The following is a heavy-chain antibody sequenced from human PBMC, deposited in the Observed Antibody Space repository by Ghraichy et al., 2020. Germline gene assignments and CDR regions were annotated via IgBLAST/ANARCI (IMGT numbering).Heavy chain of an antibody. CDR1: GFTFSSYW. Sequence: LSLTCAASGFTFSSYWMTWVRQAPGKGLEWVANIKQDGSEKYYVDSVKGRFTISRDNAKNSLYLQMNSLRAEDTAVYYCARDGATVTTPYYWGQGTLATVSS. CDR2: IKQDGSEK. D-gene: IGHD4-17*01. V-gene: IGHV3-7*01. J-gene: IGHJ4*02. CDR3: ARDGATVTTPYY.